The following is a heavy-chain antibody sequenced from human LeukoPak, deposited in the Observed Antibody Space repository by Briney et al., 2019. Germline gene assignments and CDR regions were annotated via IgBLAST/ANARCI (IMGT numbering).Heavy chain of an antibody. Sequence: SETLSLSCTVSGASITNYHYSWGWIRQSPGKGLEWIMSVYDSGTIYYNPSLNSRVSLSVNTTKNQFSLKISPVTSSHMDNYFCARCPILNCSGGRCQPPWIPPWGKGFPVTVSS. CDR1: GASITNYHYS. V-gene: IGHV4-39*01. CDR2: VYDSGTI. J-gene: IGHJ5*02. CDR3: ARCPILNCSGGRCQPPWIPP. D-gene: IGHD2-15*01.